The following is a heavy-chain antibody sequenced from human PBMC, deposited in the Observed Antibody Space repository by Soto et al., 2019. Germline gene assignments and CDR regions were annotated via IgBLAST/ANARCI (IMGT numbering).Heavy chain of an antibody. CDR1: GFTFSNAW. D-gene: IGHD6-6*01. V-gene: IGHV3-23*01. CDR2: ISGSGGST. J-gene: IGHJ4*02. Sequence: TGGSLRLSCAASGFTFSNAWINWVRQAPGKGLEWVSAISGSGGSTYYADSVKGRFTISRDNSKNTLYLQMNSLRAEDTAVYYCAKDPYSSSSYFDYWGQGTLVTVSS. CDR3: AKDPYSSSSYFDY.